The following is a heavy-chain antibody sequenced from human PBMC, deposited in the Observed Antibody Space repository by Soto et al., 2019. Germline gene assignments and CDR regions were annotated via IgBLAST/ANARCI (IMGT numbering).Heavy chain of an antibody. Sequence: PSETLSLTCAVYGGSFSGYYWSWIRQPPGKGLEWIGEAHHSGRTNYNPSLKSRVTISVDRSQNHFSLQLTSVTAADTAVYYCARSEATARDYGGQGTLVTVPS. CDR2: AHHSGRT. J-gene: IGHJ4*02. CDR3: ARSEATARDY. V-gene: IGHV4-34*01. CDR1: GGSFSGYY.